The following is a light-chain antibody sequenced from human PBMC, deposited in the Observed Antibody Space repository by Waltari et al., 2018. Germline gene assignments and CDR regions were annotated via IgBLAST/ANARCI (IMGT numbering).Light chain of an antibody. CDR3: VLYLGRGISM. V-gene: IGLV8-61*01. J-gene: IGLJ3*02. CDR1: SGSVSTNYY. CDR2: NTN. Sequence: QTVVTQEPSFSVSPGGTVTLTCGLSSGSVSTNYYPSWYQQTPGQAPRTVIYNTNIRSSGGPHRFSGSILGDKAALTIAGAQATDESDYYCVLYLGRGISMFGGGTKLTVL.